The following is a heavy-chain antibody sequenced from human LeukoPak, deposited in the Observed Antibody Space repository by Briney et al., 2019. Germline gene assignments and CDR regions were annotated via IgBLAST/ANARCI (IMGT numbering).Heavy chain of an antibody. Sequence: GGSLRLSCAASGFTVSNNYMNWVRQAPGKGLEWVSVIYSGGTTYYADSVKGRFTISSDNSKNTLYLQMKSLRAEDTAVYCCARTMALDYWGQGTLVTVSS. V-gene: IGHV3-66*01. CDR2: IYSGGTT. CDR1: GFTVSNNY. D-gene: IGHD4/OR15-4a*01. J-gene: IGHJ4*02. CDR3: ARTMALDY.